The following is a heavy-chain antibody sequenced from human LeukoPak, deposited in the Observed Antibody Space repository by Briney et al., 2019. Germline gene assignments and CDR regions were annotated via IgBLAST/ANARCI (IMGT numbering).Heavy chain of an antibody. CDR1: GFTFSSYA. CDR2: ISGSGGST. D-gene: IGHD1-20*01. CDR3: AAAPRSNWNPPWDY. V-gene: IGHV3-23*01. J-gene: IGHJ4*02. Sequence: GGSLRLSCAASGFTFSSYAMSWVRQAPGKGLEWVSAISGSGGSTYYADTVKGRFTISRDNSKNTLYLQMNSLRAEDTAVYYCAAAPRSNWNPPWDYWGQGTLVTVSS.